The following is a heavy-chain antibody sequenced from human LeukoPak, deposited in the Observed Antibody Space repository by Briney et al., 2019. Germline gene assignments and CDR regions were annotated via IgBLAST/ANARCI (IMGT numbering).Heavy chain of an antibody. Sequence: LSLTCAVYGGSFSGYYWSWIRQPPGKGLEWVSYISSSGSTIYYADSVKGRFTISRDNAKNSLYLQMNSLRAEDTAVYYCARADYDSSGFPFDYWGQGTLVTVSS. J-gene: IGHJ4*02. V-gene: IGHV3-11*04. CDR1: GGSFSGYY. D-gene: IGHD3-22*01. CDR2: ISSSGSTI. CDR3: ARADYDSSGFPFDY.